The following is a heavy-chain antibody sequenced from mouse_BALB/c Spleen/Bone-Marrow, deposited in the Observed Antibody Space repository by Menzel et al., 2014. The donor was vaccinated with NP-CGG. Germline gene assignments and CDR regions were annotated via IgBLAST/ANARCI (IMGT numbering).Heavy chain of an antibody. CDR3: AREVVATDYFDY. D-gene: IGHD1-1*01. J-gene: IGHJ2*01. V-gene: IGHV1-14*01. Sequence: EVQLQQSGPELVKPGASVQMSCKASRYTFTSYVLPWVRQKPGQGLEWIGFMNPFNDGTKYNEKFKGKATLTSDKSSSTTYMELSSLTAEDSAVYYGAREVVATDYFDYWGQGTTLTVSS. CDR2: MNPFNDGT. CDR1: RYTFTSYV.